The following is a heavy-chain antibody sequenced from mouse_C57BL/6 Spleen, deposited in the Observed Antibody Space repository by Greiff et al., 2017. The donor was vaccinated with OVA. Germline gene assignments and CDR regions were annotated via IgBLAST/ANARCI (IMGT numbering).Heavy chain of an antibody. Sequence: VQLQQSGAELVMPGASVKLSCKASGYTFTSYWMHWVKQRPGQGLEWIGEIDPSDSYTNYNQKFKGKSTLTVDKSSSTAYMQLSSLTSEDSAVYYCARNYYGSSPYFDVWGTGTTVTVSS. CDR1: GYTFTSYW. D-gene: IGHD1-1*01. V-gene: IGHV1-69*01. J-gene: IGHJ1*03. CDR2: IDPSDSYT. CDR3: ARNYYGSSPYFDV.